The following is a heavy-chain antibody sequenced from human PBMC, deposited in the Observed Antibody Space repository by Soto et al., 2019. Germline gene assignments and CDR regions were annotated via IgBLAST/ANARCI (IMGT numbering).Heavy chain of an antibody. CDR2: ISPYDDNT. V-gene: IGHV1-18*01. D-gene: IGHD3-22*01. CDR3: ARGGYYDSSGSRNYHYYGMDA. J-gene: IGHJ6*02. Sequence: QVQLVQSGTEVKKPGASVKVSCKASGYTFTSYGISWVRQAPGQGLEWMVWISPYDDNTNYAQNLQGRVTMTTETSTRTAYMELRSLRSDDTAVYYCARGGYYDSSGSRNYHYYGMDAWGQGTTVTVS. CDR1: GYTFTSYG.